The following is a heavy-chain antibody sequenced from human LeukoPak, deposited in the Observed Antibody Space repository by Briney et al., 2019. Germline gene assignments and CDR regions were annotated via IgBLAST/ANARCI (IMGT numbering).Heavy chain of an antibody. CDR3: EREKAGAFDY. J-gene: IGHJ4*02. Sequence: PGGSLRLSCAASGFTFSSYEMNWVRQAPGKGLEWVSYISSSGSTIFYADSVKGRFPISRDNAKNSLYLQMNSRRAEDTAVYDCEREKAGAFDYWGQGTLVTVSS. V-gene: IGHV3-48*03. CDR2: ISSSGSTI. CDR1: GFTFSSYE. D-gene: IGHD6-19*01.